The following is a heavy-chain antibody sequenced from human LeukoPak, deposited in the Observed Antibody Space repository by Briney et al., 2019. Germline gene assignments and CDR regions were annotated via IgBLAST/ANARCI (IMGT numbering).Heavy chain of an antibody. CDR2: ISGSGGST. J-gene: IGHJ3*02. D-gene: IGHD6-19*01. CDR1: GFTFSSYD. CDR3: AKDLWSSGWYDAFDI. V-gene: IGHV3-23*01. Sequence: PGGSLRLPCAASGFTFSSYDMSWARQAPGKGLEWVSAISGSGGSTYYADSVKGRFTISRDNSKNTLYLQMNSLRAEDTAVYYCAKDLWSSGWYDAFDIWGQGTMVTVSS.